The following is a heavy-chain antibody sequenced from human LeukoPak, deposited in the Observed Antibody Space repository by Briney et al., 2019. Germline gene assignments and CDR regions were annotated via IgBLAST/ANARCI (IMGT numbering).Heavy chain of an antibody. Sequence: PSETLSLTCTVSGVSISSYYWSWIRQPPGKGLEWIGYIYYRGSTNYNPSLKSRVTISVDTSKNQFSLKLSSVTAADTAVYYCARHKNYYDSSGYYYELDYWGQGTLVTVSS. D-gene: IGHD3-22*01. J-gene: IGHJ4*02. CDR2: IYYRGST. CDR3: ARHKNYYDSSGYYYELDY. V-gene: IGHV4-59*08. CDR1: GVSISSYY.